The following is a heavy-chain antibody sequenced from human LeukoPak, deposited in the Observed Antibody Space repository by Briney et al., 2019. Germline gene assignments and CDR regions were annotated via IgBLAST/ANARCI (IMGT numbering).Heavy chain of an antibody. J-gene: IGHJ5*02. Sequence: ASVKVSCKASGYTFTGYYIHWVRQAPGQGLEWMAWINPNSGATNYAQKFQGRVSMTRDTSISTAYTALSRLTSDDTAVYFCARGRFGEWDNWFDPWGQGTLVTVSS. V-gene: IGHV1-2*02. D-gene: IGHD3-10*01. CDR1: GYTFTGYY. CDR2: INPNSGAT. CDR3: ARGRFGEWDNWFDP.